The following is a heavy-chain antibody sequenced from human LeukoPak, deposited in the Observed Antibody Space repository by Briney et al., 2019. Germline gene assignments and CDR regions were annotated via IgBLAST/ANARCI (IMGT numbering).Heavy chain of an antibody. Sequence: GGSLRLSCAASGFTFSSYEMNWVRQAPGKGLEWVSYISSSGSTIYYADSVKGRFTISRDNAKNSLYLQMNSLRAEDTAMYYCARRATTERGHSYGLDFWGQGTLVTVSS. D-gene: IGHD5-18*01. V-gene: IGHV3-48*03. CDR3: ARRATTERGHSYGLDF. CDR1: GFTFSSYE. J-gene: IGHJ4*02. CDR2: ISSSGSTI.